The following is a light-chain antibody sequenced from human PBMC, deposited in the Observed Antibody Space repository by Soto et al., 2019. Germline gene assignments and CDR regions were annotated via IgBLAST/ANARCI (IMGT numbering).Light chain of an antibody. CDR3: QQRGNSPLT. CDR1: HSVSSDY. CDR2: GAS. Sequence: EIVLTQSPGTPSFSPGGRATLSCRASHSVSSDYLAWYQQKPGQAPRLLIYGASSRATGIPARLIGSGSGTDFTLTVSRLEPDDFAVFYCQQRGNSPLTFGRGTKVEI. V-gene: IGKV3-20*01. J-gene: IGKJ4*01.